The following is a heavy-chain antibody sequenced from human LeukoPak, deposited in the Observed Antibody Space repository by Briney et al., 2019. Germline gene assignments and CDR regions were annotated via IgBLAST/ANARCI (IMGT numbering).Heavy chain of an antibody. V-gene: IGHV3-21*06. CDR3: VRDVGAVRGEVYFDY. J-gene: IGHJ4*02. CDR1: GFTFSTFA. D-gene: IGHD3-10*01. Sequence: GGSLRLSCAASGFTFSTFAMHWVRLSPGKGLEWVSSITGSGPYMLYADSVKHRFTISRDNTKNLLYLEMNSLRAEDTAMYFCVRDVGAVRGEVYFDYWGQGTLVSVSS. CDR2: ITGSGPYM.